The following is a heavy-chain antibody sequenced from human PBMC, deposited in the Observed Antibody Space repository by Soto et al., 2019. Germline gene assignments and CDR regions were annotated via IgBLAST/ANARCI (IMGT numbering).Heavy chain of an antibody. J-gene: IGHJ4*02. CDR1: GFTFSNFA. CDR3: AIRNYYDSSGCYGPWLYFDS. CDR2: ISGTDDYT. V-gene: IGHV3-23*01. Sequence: GSLRLVAEASGFTFSNFAMTWVRQAPGEGLEWVSSISGTDDYTYYEDSVKGRFTISRDNDLNTLFLHMNNLRADDTAIYYCAIRNYYDSSGCYGPWLYFDSWGQGTLVTVSP. D-gene: IGHD3-22*01.